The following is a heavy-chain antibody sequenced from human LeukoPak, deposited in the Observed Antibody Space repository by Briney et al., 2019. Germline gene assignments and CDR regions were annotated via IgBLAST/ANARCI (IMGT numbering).Heavy chain of an antibody. CDR3: ARGGRDIAALDY. CDR2: IKTDGSIT. V-gene: IGHV3-74*01. Sequence: PGGSLRLSCAASGFSFSSHWMYWVRQPPGKGLVWVSRIKTDGSITTYADSVRGRFTISRDNAKDTLYRQMNSLRAEDTAVYYCARGGRDIAALDYWGQGTLATVSS. D-gene: IGHD6-6*01. J-gene: IGHJ4*02. CDR1: GFSFSSHW.